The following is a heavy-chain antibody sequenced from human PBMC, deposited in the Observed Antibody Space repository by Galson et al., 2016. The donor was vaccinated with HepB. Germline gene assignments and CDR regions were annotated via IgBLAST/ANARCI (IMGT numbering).Heavy chain of an antibody. V-gene: IGHV5-10-1*01. CDR3: ARHGKGWGYYFDY. CDR2: IDPSDSYT. D-gene: IGHD1-26*01. CDR1: GYSFTSYW. Sequence: QSGAEVKKPGESLRISCKGSGYSFTSYWISWVRQMPGKGLEWMGRIDPSDSYTNYSPSFQGHVTISSDNSISTAYLQWSSLKASDTAIYYCARHGKGWGYYFDYWGQGTLVTVSS. J-gene: IGHJ4*02.